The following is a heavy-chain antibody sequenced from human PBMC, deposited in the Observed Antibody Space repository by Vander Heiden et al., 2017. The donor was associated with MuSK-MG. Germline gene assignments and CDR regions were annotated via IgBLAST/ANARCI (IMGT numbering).Heavy chain of an antibody. CDR2: IYYRGRP. V-gene: IGHV4-31*03. D-gene: IGHD6-25*01. CDR3: ARAKESTGFSSGWGFDF. CDR1: GGSISSGGYF. Sequence: QVQLQESGPGLVQPSQTLSLTCTVSGGSISSGGYFWSWIRQHPGTGLERIGYIYYRGRPHHNPSLKIRVPIAEDTSKNQFALKLSSVTAAETGVYYGARAKESTGFSSGWGFDFWGQGTLVTVSS. J-gene: IGHJ4*02.